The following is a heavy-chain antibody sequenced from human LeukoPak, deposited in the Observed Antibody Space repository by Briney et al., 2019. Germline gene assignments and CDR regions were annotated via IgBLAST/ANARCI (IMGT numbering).Heavy chain of an antibody. J-gene: IGHJ5*02. V-gene: IGHV3-30*18. CDR1: GFIFSSYG. Sequence: GTSLRLSCAAYGFIFSSYGMHWVRQAPGKGLEWVAVISYDESNKYYADSVKGRFTISRDSSKNTLYLQMNSLRPADTAVYYCAKDHTGSYYPNWFDPWGQGTRVTVSS. CDR2: ISYDESNK. CDR3: AKDHTGSYYPNWFDP. D-gene: IGHD3-10*01.